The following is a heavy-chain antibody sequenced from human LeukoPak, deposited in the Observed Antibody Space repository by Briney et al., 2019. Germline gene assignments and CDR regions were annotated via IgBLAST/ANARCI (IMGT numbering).Heavy chain of an antibody. V-gene: IGHV4-34*01. D-gene: IGHD3-22*01. Sequence: SETLSLTCAVYGGSFNSYYWTWIRQPPGKGLEWIGEVNHSGGTDYNPSLESRVTISVDTSNNQFSLKLSSVTAADTAVYYCARGLGDSSGYYSDYWGQGTLVTVSS. CDR1: GGSFNSYY. J-gene: IGHJ4*02. CDR3: ARGLGDSSGYYSDY. CDR2: VNHSGGT.